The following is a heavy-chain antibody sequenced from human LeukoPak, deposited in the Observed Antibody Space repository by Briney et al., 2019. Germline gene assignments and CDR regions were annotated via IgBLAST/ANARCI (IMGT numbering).Heavy chain of an antibody. V-gene: IGHV4-59*08. CDR2: IYHSGST. CDR3: ARQIDYDYVSGSFHFDH. D-gene: IGHD3-16*01. J-gene: IGHJ4*02. CDR1: GGSISTYY. Sequence: SETLSLTCTVAGGSISTYYWNLIRQPPGKGLEWIGYIYHSGSTNYNPSLKSRVTISVDTSKNQFSLKLSSVTAADTAVYYCARQIDYDYVSGSFHFDHWGQGTLVTVSS.